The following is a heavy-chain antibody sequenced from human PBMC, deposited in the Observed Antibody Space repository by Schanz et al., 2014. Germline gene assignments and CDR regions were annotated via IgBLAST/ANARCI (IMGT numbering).Heavy chain of an antibody. V-gene: IGHV3-23*04. Sequence: EVQLVESGGGLIQPGGSLRLSCAVSGFTVNTNYMSWVRQAPGKGLEWVSGISGSGVITYYEDSVKGRFTISRDNSKITLYLPMNSPAAAAPDIYSCAKYRYSVSDFDYWGQGTLVTVSS. CDR2: ISGSGVIT. D-gene: IGHD3-16*02. J-gene: IGHJ4*02. CDR1: GFTVNTNY. CDR3: AKYRYSVSDFDY.